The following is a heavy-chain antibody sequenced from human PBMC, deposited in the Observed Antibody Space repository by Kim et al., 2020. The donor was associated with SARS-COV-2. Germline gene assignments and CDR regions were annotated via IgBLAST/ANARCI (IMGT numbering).Heavy chain of an antibody. Sequence: SVKSRITINPDTSKNQFSLQLNSVTPEDTAVYYCARDRWELLLDAFSFDYWGQGTLVTVSS. D-gene: IGHD1-26*01. J-gene: IGHJ4*02. V-gene: IGHV6-1*01. CDR3: ARDRWELLLDAFSFDY.